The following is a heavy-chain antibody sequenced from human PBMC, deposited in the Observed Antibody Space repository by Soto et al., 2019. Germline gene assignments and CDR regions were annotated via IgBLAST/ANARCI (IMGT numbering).Heavy chain of an antibody. CDR1: GFTFSSYA. CDR3: AKDFVGATFDY. J-gene: IGHJ4*02. D-gene: IGHD1-26*01. V-gene: IGHV3-30*04. CDR2: ISYDGSNK. Sequence: PGGSLRLSCAASGFTFSSYAMHWVRQAPGKGLEWVAVISYDGSNKYYADSVKGRFTISRDNSKNTLYLQMNSLRAEDTAVYYCAKDFVGATFDYWGQGTLVTVSS.